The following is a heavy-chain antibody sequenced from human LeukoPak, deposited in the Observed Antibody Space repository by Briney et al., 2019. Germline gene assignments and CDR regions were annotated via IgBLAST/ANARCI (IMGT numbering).Heavy chain of an antibody. CDR3: AKRPLEHNGLLFDP. V-gene: IGHV3-48*01. CDR1: GFTFSSNS. J-gene: IGHJ5*02. Sequence: GGSLRLSCAASGFTFSSNSMNWVRQAPGKGLEWVSYISSSSSTIYYADSVKGRFTISRDNAKNSLYLQMNSLRAEDTAVYYCAKRPLEHNGLLFDPWGQGTLVTVSS. CDR2: ISSSSSTI. D-gene: IGHD1-1*01.